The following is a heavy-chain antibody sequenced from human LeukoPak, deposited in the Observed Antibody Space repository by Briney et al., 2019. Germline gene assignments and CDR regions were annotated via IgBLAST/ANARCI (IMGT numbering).Heavy chain of an antibody. CDR1: GFTFSSYA. CDR3: ARDGYSYGYDAFDI. V-gene: IGHV3-48*04. Sequence: GGSLRLSCAASGFTFSSYAMSWVRQAPGKGLEWVSYISSSGSTIYYADSVKGRFTISRDNAKNSLYLQMNSLRAEDTAVYYCARDGYSYGYDAFDIWGQGTMVTVSS. J-gene: IGHJ3*02. D-gene: IGHD5-18*01. CDR2: ISSSGSTI.